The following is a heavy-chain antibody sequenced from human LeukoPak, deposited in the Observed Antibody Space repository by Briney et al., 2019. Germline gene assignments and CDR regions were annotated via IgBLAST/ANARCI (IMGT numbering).Heavy chain of an antibody. CDR1: GYTFTTFG. J-gene: IGHJ4*02. Sequence: ASVKVSCKASGYTFTTFGITWVRQAPGQGLEWMGWISAYTGNTNYAPKFQGRVTMTTDTSTSTAHMELRSLTSDDTAVYYCARGRSGSYRRTYFDYWGQGTLVTVSS. CDR3: ARGRSGSYRRTYFDY. D-gene: IGHD1-26*01. V-gene: IGHV1-18*01. CDR2: ISAYTGNT.